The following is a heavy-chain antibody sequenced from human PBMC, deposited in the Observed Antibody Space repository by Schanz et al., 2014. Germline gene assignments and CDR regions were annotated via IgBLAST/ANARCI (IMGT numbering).Heavy chain of an antibody. Sequence: EVQLVESGGVVVQPGGSLRLSCAASGFTFDDYTMHWVRQAPGKGLDWVSLINWNSRTISYSDSVKGRFTISRDNSKTSLFLQMNSLRSEDTALYFCAASGYGDYGGLNYWGQGTLVTVSS. CDR1: GFTFDDYT. V-gene: IGHV3-43*01. J-gene: IGHJ4*02. D-gene: IGHD4-17*01. CDR2: INWNSRTI. CDR3: AASGYGDYGGLNY.